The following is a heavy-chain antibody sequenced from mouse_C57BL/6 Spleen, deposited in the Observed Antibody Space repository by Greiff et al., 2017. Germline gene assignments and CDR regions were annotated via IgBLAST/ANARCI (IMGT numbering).Heavy chain of an antibody. CDR1: GYAFSSYW. V-gene: IGHV1-80*01. J-gene: IGHJ2*01. CDR3: ARGDYGNLFDC. CDR2: IYPGDGDP. D-gene: IGHD2-1*01. Sequence: VKLQQSGAELVKPGASVKISCKASGYAFSSYWMNWVKQRPGKGLEWIGQIYPGDGDPNYNGKLKGKATLTADKSSSNAYMQLSSLTSEDSAVYFCARGDYGNLFDCWGQGTTLTVSS.